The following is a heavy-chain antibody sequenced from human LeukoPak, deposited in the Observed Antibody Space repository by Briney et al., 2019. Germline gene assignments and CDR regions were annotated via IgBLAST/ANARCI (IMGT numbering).Heavy chain of an antibody. J-gene: IGHJ3*02. Sequence: SQTLSLTCTVSGGSISSGSYYWSWIRQPAGKGLEWIGRIYTSGSTNYNPSLKSRVTISVDTSKNQFSLKLSSVTAADTAVYDCARAWYKWNDGLFDIWGQGTMVTVSS. CDR1: GGSISSGSYY. CDR3: ARAWYKWNDGLFDI. D-gene: IGHD1-20*01. CDR2: IYTSGST. V-gene: IGHV4-61*02.